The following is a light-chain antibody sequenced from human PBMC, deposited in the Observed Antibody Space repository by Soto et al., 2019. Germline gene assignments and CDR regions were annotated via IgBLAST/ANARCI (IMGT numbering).Light chain of an antibody. Sequence: EIVLTQSAVTLCLSAGERATLXCRASQSISNYLAWYQQKPGKAPRLLIYDASNRATGIPARFSGSGSVTEFTLTISSLQSEEFAVYYCQQFDKWPPSTFGQGTKVDIK. J-gene: IGKJ1*01. CDR1: QSISNY. CDR3: QQFDKWPPST. V-gene: IGKV3-11*01. CDR2: DAS.